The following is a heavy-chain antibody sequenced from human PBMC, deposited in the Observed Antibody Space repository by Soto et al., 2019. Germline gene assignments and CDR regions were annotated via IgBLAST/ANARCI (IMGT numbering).Heavy chain of an antibody. CDR2: ISSSGTSA. V-gene: IGHV3-11*05. CDR3: ATDRVAGTGQCFDY. CDR1: GFTFSAVY. Sequence: QVQLAESGGGLVKPGGPLRLSCADSGFTFSAVYMSWIRQAPHKGLEYISYISSSGTSANYPDSVKDRFTTSRDNAKNSRYLQMNSLRAEDTAVYNCATDRVAGTGQCFDYWGQGALVTVSS. J-gene: IGHJ4*02. D-gene: IGHD6-19*01.